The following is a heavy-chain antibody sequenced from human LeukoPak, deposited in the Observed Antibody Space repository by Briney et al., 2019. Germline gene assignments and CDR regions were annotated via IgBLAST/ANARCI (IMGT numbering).Heavy chain of an antibody. CDR2: IIPIFGTA. CDR1: GGTFSIYA. V-gene: IGHV1-69*13. Sequence: SVKVSFTASGGTFSIYAISWVRQAPGQGLEWMGGIIPIFGTANYAQKFQGRVTITADESTSTAYMELSSLRSEDTAVYYCAIRRAPRYSYGPHYGMDVWGQGTTVTVSS. J-gene: IGHJ6*02. D-gene: IGHD5-18*01. CDR3: AIRRAPRYSYGPHYGMDV.